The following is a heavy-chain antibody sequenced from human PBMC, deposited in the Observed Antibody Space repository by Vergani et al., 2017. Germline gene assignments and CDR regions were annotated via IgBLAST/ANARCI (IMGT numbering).Heavy chain of an antibody. CDR2: IIPIFGTA. CDR3: ARRITIFGVDDAFDI. Sequence: QVQLVQSGAEVKKPGSSVKVFCKASGGTFSSYAISWVRQAPGQGLEWMGGIIPIFGTANYAQKFQGRVTITADKSTSTAYMELSSLRSDDTAVYYCARRITIFGVDDAFDIWGQGTMVTVSS. CDR1: GGTFSSYA. J-gene: IGHJ3*02. D-gene: IGHD3-3*01. V-gene: IGHV1-69*06.